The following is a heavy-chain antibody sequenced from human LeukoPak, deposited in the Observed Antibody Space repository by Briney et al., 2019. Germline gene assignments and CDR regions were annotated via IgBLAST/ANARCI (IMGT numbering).Heavy chain of an antibody. CDR1: GGSISSGDYY. D-gene: IGHD3-10*02. CDR2: INYSGGT. J-gene: IGHJ3*02. Sequence: SETLSLTCTVSGGSISSGDYYWSWIRQPPGKGLEWIGYINYSGGTYYNPSLKSRVTISVDTSKNQFSLKLSSVTAADTAVYYCARDMSRAGAFDIWGQGTMVTVSS. CDR3: ARDMSRAGAFDI. V-gene: IGHV4-30-4*01.